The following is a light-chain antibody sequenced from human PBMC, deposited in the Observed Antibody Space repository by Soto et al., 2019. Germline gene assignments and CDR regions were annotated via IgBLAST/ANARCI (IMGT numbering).Light chain of an antibody. V-gene: IGKV1-5*01. CDR1: QSIAAS. J-gene: IGKJ1*01. Sequence: DVQMTRSPSTLSASVGDSVTITCRASQSIAASLAWYQLKPGEAPKLLIYDVSNLESGVPSSFSGRGSGTEFSLTIRSLHPDDYVTYYCQQDDHSRTFGQGTKVEIK. CDR2: DVS. CDR3: QQDDHSRT.